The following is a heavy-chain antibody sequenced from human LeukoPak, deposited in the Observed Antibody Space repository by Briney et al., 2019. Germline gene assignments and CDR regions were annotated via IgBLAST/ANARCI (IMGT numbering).Heavy chain of an antibody. J-gene: IGHJ4*02. Sequence: KPGGSLRLSCAASGFTFSDYYMSWIRQAPGKGLEWVSYISSSGSTIYYAGSVKGRFTISRDNAKSSLYLQMNSLRAEDTAVYYCARLWYGYCSGGSCPTFDYWGQGTLVTVSS. V-gene: IGHV3-11*01. CDR2: ISSSGSTI. CDR3: ARLWYGYCSGGSCPTFDY. CDR1: GFTFSDYY. D-gene: IGHD2-15*01.